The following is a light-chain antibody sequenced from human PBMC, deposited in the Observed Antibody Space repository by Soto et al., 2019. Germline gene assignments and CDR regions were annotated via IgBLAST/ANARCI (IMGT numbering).Light chain of an antibody. CDR2: GAS. V-gene: IGKV3-15*01. CDR1: QSVGSN. CDR3: QQYDNLPLT. Sequence: ERVMTQSPATLSVSPGERATLSCRASQSVGSNLAWYQQKPGQAPRLLIFGASSRATGVPARFSGSGSGTEFTLTINSLQSVDFAVYFCQQYDNLPLTFGPGTKVDIK. J-gene: IGKJ3*01.